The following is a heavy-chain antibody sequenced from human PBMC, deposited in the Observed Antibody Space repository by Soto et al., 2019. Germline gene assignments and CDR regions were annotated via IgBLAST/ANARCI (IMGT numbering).Heavy chain of an antibody. CDR3: ARGNHRWLQLWYFDL. Sequence: QVQLVQSGAEVKKPGSSVKVSCKASGGTFSNYPISWVRQAPGQGLEWMGGIIPIFGTVNYAQKFQGRVTISADESTSTAHMELSSLGSEDTAVYYCARGNHRWLQLWYFDLWGRGTLVTVSS. CDR1: GGTFSNYP. D-gene: IGHD5-12*01. V-gene: IGHV1-69*12. CDR2: IIPIFGTV. J-gene: IGHJ2*01.